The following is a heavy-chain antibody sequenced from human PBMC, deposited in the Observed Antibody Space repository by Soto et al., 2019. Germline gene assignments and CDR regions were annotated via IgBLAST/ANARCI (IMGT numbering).Heavy chain of an antibody. J-gene: IGHJ4*02. D-gene: IGHD6-19*01. Sequence: GGSLRLSCAASGFTFSSYAMSWVRQAPGKGLEWVSAISGSGGSTYYADSVKGRFTISRDNSKNTLYLQMNSLRAEDTAVYYCAKDRDSGSGWYPYYFDYLGQGTLVTVSS. CDR1: GFTFSSYA. CDR2: ISGSGGST. V-gene: IGHV3-23*01. CDR3: AKDRDSGSGWYPYYFDY.